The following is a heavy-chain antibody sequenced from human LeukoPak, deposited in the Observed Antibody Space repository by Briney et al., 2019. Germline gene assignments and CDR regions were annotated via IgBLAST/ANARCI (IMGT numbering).Heavy chain of an antibody. Sequence: GGSLRLSCAASGFTFSSYGMSWVRQAPGKGLERVSAISGSGGSTYYADSVKGRFTISRDNSKNTLYLQMNSLRAEDTAVYYCAKDPRRYSRTGGYFDYWGQGTLVTVSS. CDR3: AKDPRRYSRTGGYFDY. J-gene: IGHJ4*02. CDR2: ISGSGGST. D-gene: IGHD6-13*01. CDR1: GFTFSSYG. V-gene: IGHV3-23*01.